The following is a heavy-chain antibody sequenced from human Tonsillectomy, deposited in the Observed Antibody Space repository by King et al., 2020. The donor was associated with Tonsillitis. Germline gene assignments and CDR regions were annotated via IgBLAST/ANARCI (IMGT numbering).Heavy chain of an antibody. V-gene: IGHV3-21*01. D-gene: IGHD3-22*01. CDR3: ARDLTMYYYDSSGDLFGAASSLDY. J-gene: IGHJ4*02. Sequence: VQLVESGGGLVKPGGSLRLSCAASGFTFSSYSMNWVRQAPGKGLEWVSSISSSSSYIYYADSVKGRFTISRDNAKNSLYLQMNSLRAEDTAVYYCARDLTMYYYDSSGDLFGAASSLDYWGQGTLVTVSS. CDR1: GFTFSSYS. CDR2: ISSSSSYI.